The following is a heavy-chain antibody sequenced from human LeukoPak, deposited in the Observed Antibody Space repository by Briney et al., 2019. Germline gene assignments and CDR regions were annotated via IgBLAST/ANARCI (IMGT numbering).Heavy chain of an antibody. D-gene: IGHD3-10*01. Sequence: PSETLSLTCAVYGGSFSGYYWSWIRQPPGKGLEWIGEINHSGSTNYNPSLKSRVTISVDKSKNQFSLKLSSVTAADTAVYYCARGPNYGSGSYYKALDYWGQGTLVTVSS. CDR3: ARGPNYGSGSYYKALDY. CDR1: GGSFSGYY. J-gene: IGHJ4*02. CDR2: INHSGST. V-gene: IGHV4-34*01.